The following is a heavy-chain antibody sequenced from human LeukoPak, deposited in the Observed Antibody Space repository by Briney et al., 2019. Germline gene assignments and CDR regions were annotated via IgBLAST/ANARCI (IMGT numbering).Heavy chain of an antibody. CDR2: IYYSGST. J-gene: IGHJ4*02. CDR1: SGSISSYY. V-gene: IGHV4-59*01. Sequence: SETLSLTCTVSSGSISSYYWSWIRQPPGKGLEWIGYIYYSGSTNYNPSLKSRVTISVDTSKNQFSLKLDSVTAADTAMYYCARLKLMVAPDYWGQGTLVTVSS. CDR3: ARLKLMVAPDY. D-gene: IGHD2-8*01.